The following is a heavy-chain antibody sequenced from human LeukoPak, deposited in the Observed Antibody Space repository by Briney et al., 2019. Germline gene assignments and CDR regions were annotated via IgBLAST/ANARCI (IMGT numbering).Heavy chain of an antibody. CDR1: GFTFSSYG. V-gene: IGHV3-30*02. Sequence: GGSLRLSCAASGFTFSSYGMHWVRQAPGKGLEWVAFIRYDGSNKYYADSVKGRFTISRDNSKNTLYLQMNSLRAEDTAVYYCASPEWLPDSIDIWGQGTMVTLSS. D-gene: IGHD3-3*01. CDR2: IRYDGSNK. J-gene: IGHJ3*02. CDR3: ASPEWLPDSIDI.